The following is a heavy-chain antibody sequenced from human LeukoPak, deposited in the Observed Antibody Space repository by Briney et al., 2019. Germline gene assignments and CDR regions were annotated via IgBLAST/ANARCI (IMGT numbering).Heavy chain of an antibody. D-gene: IGHD5-18*01. CDR3: AGGSYGYGY. V-gene: IGHV4-34*01. J-gene: IGHJ4*02. CDR2: INHSGRT. Sequence: SETLSLTCAVYGGSFSGYYWSWIRQPPGKWLEWIGEINHSGRTNYNPSVKIRVTISVDTAKIQFCRMLSSVTAADTAVYDCAGGSYGYGYWGQGTLVTVSS. CDR1: GGSFSGYY.